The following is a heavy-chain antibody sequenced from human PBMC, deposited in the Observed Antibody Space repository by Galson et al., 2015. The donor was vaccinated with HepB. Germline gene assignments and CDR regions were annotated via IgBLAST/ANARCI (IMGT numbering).Heavy chain of an antibody. CDR3: ARGGDYGDYVLFHYYYYYYMDV. CDR2: ISYDGSNK. CDR1: GFTFSSYA. J-gene: IGHJ6*03. Sequence: SLRLSCAASGFTFSSYAMHWVRQAPGKGLEWVAVISYDGSNKYYADSVKGRFTISRDNSKNTLYLQMNSLRAEDTAVYYCARGGDYGDYVLFHYYYYYYMDVWGKGTTVTVSS. V-gene: IGHV3-30-3*01. D-gene: IGHD4-17*01.